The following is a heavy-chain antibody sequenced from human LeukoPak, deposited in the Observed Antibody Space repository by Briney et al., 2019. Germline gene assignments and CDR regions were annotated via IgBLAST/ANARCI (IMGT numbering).Heavy chain of an antibody. CDR2: IFGSGGSS. Sequence: GGSLRLSCAAPGFTFNSHAMYWVRQAPGKGREGVSGIFGSGGSSHYADSVKGRFTISRDNSKNTVYLQMDSLRVEDTAVYYCGKTTTGYSSGRYPGWPVDYWGQGTLVTVSS. V-gene: IGHV3-23*01. D-gene: IGHD6-19*01. CDR1: GFTFNSHA. CDR3: GKTTTGYSSGRYPGWPVDY. J-gene: IGHJ4*02.